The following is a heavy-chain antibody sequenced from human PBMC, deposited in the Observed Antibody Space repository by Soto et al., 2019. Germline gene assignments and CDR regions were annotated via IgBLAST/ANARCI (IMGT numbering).Heavy chain of an antibody. D-gene: IGHD5-12*01. CDR2: IKQDGSEK. J-gene: IGHJ4*02. V-gene: IGHV3-7*01. CDR1: GFTFSSYW. CDR3: ARDPDSGYDLQVFDY. Sequence: GGSLRLSCASSGFTFSSYWMSLVRQAPGKGLEWVANIKQDGSEKYYVDSVKGRFTISRDNAKNSLYLQMNSLRAEDTAVYYCARDPDSGYDLQVFDYWGQGTLVTVSS.